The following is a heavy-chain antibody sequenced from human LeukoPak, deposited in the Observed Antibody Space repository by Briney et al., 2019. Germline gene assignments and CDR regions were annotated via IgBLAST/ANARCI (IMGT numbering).Heavy chain of an antibody. V-gene: IGHV3-21*01. Sequence: PGGSLRLSCAASGFTFSSYSMNWVRQAPGKGLEWVSSISSSSSYIYYADSVKGRFTISRDNAKNSLYLQMNSLRAEDTAVYYCAREGGYSYGYPIPYYFDYWGQGTLVTVSS. J-gene: IGHJ4*02. CDR2: ISSSSSYI. D-gene: IGHD5-18*01. CDR3: AREGGYSYGYPIPYYFDY. CDR1: GFTFSSYS.